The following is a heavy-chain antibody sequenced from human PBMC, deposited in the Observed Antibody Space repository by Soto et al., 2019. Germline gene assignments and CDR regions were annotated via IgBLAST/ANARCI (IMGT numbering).Heavy chain of an antibody. J-gene: IGHJ5*02. CDR2: TYYRSKWYN. CDR1: GDSVSSNSAA. CDR3: ARARIAVAEVYNWFDP. D-gene: IGHD6-19*01. Sequence: PSQTLSLTCAISGDSVSSNSAAWNWIRQSPSRGLEWLGRTYYRSKWYNDYAVSVKSRITINPDTSKNQFPLQLNSVTPEDTAVYYCARARIAVAEVYNWFDPWGQGTLVTVSS. V-gene: IGHV6-1*01.